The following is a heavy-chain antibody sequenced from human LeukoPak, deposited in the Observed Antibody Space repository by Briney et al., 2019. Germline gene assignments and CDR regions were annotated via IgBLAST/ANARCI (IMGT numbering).Heavy chain of an antibody. Sequence: GASVKVSCKASGYTFTSYGISWVRHAPGQGHEWIGWISAYNGNTNYAQKLQGRVTMTTDTSTSTAYMELRSLRSDDTAVYYSARDRAGFRAFDIWGQGTMVSVSS. CDR1: GYTFTSYG. CDR3: ARDRAGFRAFDI. D-gene: IGHD3-10*01. CDR2: ISAYNGNT. J-gene: IGHJ3*02. V-gene: IGHV1-18*01.